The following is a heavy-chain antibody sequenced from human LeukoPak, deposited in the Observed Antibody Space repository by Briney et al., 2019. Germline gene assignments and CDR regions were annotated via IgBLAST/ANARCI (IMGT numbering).Heavy chain of an antibody. CDR3: ASREPSKYSSSWYGTDV. J-gene: IGHJ6*02. Sequence: ASVKVSCKASGYTFPSYFMHWVRQAPGQGLEWMGIINPTGGSTTYAQKFQGRVTMTRDTSTSTVYMELSSLRSDDTAVYYCASREPSKYSSSWYGTDVWGQGTTVTVSS. CDR2: INPTGGST. V-gene: IGHV1-46*01. D-gene: IGHD6-13*01. CDR1: GYTFPSYF.